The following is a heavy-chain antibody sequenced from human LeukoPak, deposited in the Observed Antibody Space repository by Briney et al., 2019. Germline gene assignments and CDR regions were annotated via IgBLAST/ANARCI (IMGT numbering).Heavy chain of an antibody. V-gene: IGHV1-24*01. D-gene: IGHD4-17*01. CDR2: FDPEDGET. CDR3: ARDGDYHNWFDP. Sequence: ASVKVSCRVSGYTLTELSMHWVRQAPGKGLEWMGGFDPEDGETIYAQKFQGRVTMTEDTSTDTAYMELRSLRSDDTAVYYCARDGDYHNWFDPWGQGTLVTVSS. CDR1: GYTLTELS. J-gene: IGHJ5*02.